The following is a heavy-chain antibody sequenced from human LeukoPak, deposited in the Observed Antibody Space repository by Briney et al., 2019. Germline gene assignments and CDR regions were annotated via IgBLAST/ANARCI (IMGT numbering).Heavy chain of an antibody. V-gene: IGHV3-7*01. CDR3: AKGLGWSSSWPSFFDY. CDR2: IKQDGSEK. CDR1: GFTFSSYW. Sequence: GGSLRLSCAASGFTFSSYWMSWVRQAPGKGLEWVANIKQDGSEKYYVDSVKGRFTISRDNAKNSLYLQMNSLRAEDTAVYYCAKGLGWSSSWPSFFDYWGQGTLVTVSS. D-gene: IGHD6-13*01. J-gene: IGHJ4*02.